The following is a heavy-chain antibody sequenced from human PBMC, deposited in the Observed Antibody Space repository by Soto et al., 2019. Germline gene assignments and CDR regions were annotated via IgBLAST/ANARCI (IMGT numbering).Heavy chain of an antibody. D-gene: IGHD3-22*01. V-gene: IGHV1-2*02. J-gene: IGHJ4*02. CDR2: IGPESGAT. Sequence: GASVKVSCKASGYTFTGHYIHWLRQAPEQGPEWMGEIGPESGATRYAQRFQGRVTMTMDMSITTVYMELNNLSPDDTAVYYCGRGRSGQIVVFYWGQGTPVTVSS. CDR1: GYTFTGHY. CDR3: GRGRSGQIVVFY.